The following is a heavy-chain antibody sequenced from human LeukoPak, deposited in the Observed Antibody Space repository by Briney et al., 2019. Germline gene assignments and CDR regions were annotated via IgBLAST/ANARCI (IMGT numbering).Heavy chain of an antibody. CDR1: GFTFSTYW. Sequence: GGSLRLSCAASGFTFSTYWMTWVRQAPGKGLEWVANMKRDGSEVYYANSVKGHFTISRDNAKNSLYLQMNSLRAEDTAVYYCARGDRDLYCSSTSCYPVLGGQGTLVTVSS. D-gene: IGHD2-2*01. CDR2: MKRDGSEV. J-gene: IGHJ4*02. CDR3: ARGDRDLYCSSTSCYPVL. V-gene: IGHV3-7*01.